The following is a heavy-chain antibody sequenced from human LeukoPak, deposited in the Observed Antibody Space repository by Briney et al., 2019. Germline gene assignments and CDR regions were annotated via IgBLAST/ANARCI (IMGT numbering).Heavy chain of an antibody. CDR1: GGSISSGDYY. Sequence: SETLSLTCTVSGGSISSGDYYWSWIRQPPGKGLEWIGYIYYSGSTYYNPSLKSRVTISVDTSKNQFSLKLSSVTAADTAVYYCARHGAAADRYYGMDVWGQGTTVTVSS. J-gene: IGHJ6*02. CDR2: IYYSGST. V-gene: IGHV4-30-4*01. D-gene: IGHD6-13*01. CDR3: ARHGAAADRYYGMDV.